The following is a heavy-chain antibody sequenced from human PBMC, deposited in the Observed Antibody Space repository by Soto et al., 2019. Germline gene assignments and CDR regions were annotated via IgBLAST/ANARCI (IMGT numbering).Heavy chain of an antibody. V-gene: IGHV5-51*01. D-gene: IGHD2-2*01. Sequence: GESLKISCKGSGYTFTDYWIGWVRQLPGKGLEWMGIIYPGDSDTRYSPSFQGQVTITADKSTSTAYLQWNTLKASDTAMYYCARHTSNFRYYYYAMDVWGQGTTVTV. CDR1: GYTFTDYW. CDR2: IYPGDSDT. CDR3: ARHTSNFRYYYYAMDV. J-gene: IGHJ6*02.